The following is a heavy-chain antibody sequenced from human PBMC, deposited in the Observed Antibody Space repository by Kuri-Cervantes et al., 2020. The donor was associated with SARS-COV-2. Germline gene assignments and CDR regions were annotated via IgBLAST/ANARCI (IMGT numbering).Heavy chain of an antibody. CDR3: ARDPNANHNNWFDP. Sequence: GSLRLSCTVSGGSISTYYWSWIRQPAGKGLEWIGRIYTSGTTNHNPSLKSRVSMSVDTSKNQFSLKLSSVTAADTAVYYCARDPNANHNNWFDPWGQGTLVTVSS. CDR1: GGSISTYY. D-gene: IGHD4/OR15-4a*01. J-gene: IGHJ5*02. V-gene: IGHV4-4*07. CDR2: IYTSGTT.